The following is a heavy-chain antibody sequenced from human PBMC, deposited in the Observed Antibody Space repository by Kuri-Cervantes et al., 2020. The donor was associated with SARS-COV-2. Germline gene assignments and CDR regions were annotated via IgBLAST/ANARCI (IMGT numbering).Heavy chain of an antibody. D-gene: IGHD4-23*01. CDR1: GYTFTGYY. J-gene: IGHJ3*02. V-gene: IGHV1-18*04. CDR2: MSANSGGT. CDR3: ARAGPAYGGYAFDI. Sequence: ASVKVSCKASGYTFTGYYMHWVRQAPGQGLEWMGVDGMSANSGGTNYAQKLQGRVTMTTDTSTGTAYMELRSLRSDDTAVYYCARAGPAYGGYAFDIWGQGTMVTVSS.